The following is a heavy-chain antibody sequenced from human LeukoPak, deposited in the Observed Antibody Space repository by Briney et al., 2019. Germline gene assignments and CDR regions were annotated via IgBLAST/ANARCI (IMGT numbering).Heavy chain of an antibody. CDR3: ARELGTTWDY. CDR1: GFTFSSYS. J-gene: IGHJ4*02. Sequence: GGSLRLSCTASGFTFSSYSMNWVRQAPGKGLEWVSSISSSSSYIYYADSVKGRFTISRDNAKNSLYLQMNSLRAEDTAVYYCARELGTTWDYWGQGTLVTVSS. D-gene: IGHD3-16*01. CDR2: ISSSSSYI. V-gene: IGHV3-21*01.